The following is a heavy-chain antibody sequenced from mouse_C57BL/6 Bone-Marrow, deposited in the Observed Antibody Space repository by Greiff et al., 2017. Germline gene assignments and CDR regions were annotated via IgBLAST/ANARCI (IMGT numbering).Heavy chain of an antibody. CDR1: GYTFTDYY. V-gene: IGHV1-19*01. Sequence: EVQLQEPGPVLVKPGASVKMSCKASGYTFTDYYMNWVKQSHGQSLEWIGVINPYNGGTSYNQKFKGKATLTVDKSSSTAYMELTSLTSEDSAVYYCARSKEWSAYWGQGTTLTVSS. D-gene: IGHD1-3*01. J-gene: IGHJ2*01. CDR3: ARSKEWSAY. CDR2: INPYNGGT.